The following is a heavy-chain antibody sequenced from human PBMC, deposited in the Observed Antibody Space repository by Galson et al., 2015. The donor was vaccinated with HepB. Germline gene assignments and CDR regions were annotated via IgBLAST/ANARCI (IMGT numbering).Heavy chain of an antibody. Sequence: SLRLSCAASGSTFSSYAMSWVRQAPGKGLEWVSALSGSGAATYYADSVKGRFTISRDNSKNTLYLQMDSLRAEDTAVYYCAKAKDYDILTGYFTDFWGQGTLVTVSS. CDR3: AKAKDYDILTGYFTDF. J-gene: IGHJ4*02. CDR2: LSGSGAAT. V-gene: IGHV3-23*01. CDR1: GSTFSSYA. D-gene: IGHD3-9*01.